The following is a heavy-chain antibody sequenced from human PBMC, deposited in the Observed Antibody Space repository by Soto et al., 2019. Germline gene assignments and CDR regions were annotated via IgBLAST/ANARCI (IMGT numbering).Heavy chain of an antibody. V-gene: IGHV1-2*04. CDR1: RYTFTDYY. Sequence: ASVKVSCKASRYTFTDYYIHWVRQAPGQGLEWMGWINPNGGGTNYAQKFQGWATMTRDTSISTAYMELNRLRSDDTAVYYCARDSRIAAAGSGLDVWGQGTTVTVS. CDR2: INPNGGGT. CDR3: ARDSRIAAAGSGLDV. J-gene: IGHJ6*02. D-gene: IGHD6-13*01.